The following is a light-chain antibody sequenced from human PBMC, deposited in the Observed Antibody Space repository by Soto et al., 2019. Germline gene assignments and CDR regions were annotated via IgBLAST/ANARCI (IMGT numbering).Light chain of an antibody. V-gene: IGLV2-23*01. CDR2: EGS. CDR1: SSDVGSYNL. J-gene: IGLJ1*01. Sequence: QSVLTQPASVSGSPGQSITISCTGTSSDVGSYNLVCWYQQHPGKAPNLMIYEGSKRPSRVSNRFSGSKSGNTASLPISGLQAEDEADYYCCSYAGSSTYVFGTGTKVTAL. CDR3: CSYAGSSTYV.